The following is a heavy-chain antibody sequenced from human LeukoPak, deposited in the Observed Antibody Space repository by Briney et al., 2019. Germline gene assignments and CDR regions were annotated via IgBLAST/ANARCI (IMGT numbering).Heavy chain of an antibody. D-gene: IGHD5-24*01. Sequence: SETLSLTCTVSGGSISSSYCSWIRQPPGKGLEWIGYIYHSESTNYNPSLKSRVTISVDTSKNQFSLKLSSVTAADTAVYYCARAGDGYDYWGQGTLVTVSS. CDR3: ARAGDGYDY. CDR1: GGSISSSY. V-gene: IGHV4-59*08. CDR2: IYHSEST. J-gene: IGHJ4*02.